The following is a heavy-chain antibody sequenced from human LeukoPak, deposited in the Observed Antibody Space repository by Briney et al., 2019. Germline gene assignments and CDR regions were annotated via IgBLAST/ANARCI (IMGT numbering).Heavy chain of an antibody. D-gene: IGHD6-13*01. CDR2: ISRSSSNT. V-gene: IGHV3-21*01. CDR3: ARVLEAAAFDF. CDR1: GFTFSSYS. J-gene: IGHJ4*02. Sequence: GGSLRLSCAASGFTFSSYSMHWVRHAPGKGLEWVSSISRSSSNTYYADSLKGRFTISRDNAKNSLYLQMNSLRAEDTAVYYCARVLEAAAFDFWGQGALVTVSS.